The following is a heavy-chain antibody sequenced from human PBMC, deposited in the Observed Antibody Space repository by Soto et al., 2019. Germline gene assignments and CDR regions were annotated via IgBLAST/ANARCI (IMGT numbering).Heavy chain of an antibody. CDR3: ARLLPTYYYYYMDV. CDR1: GGSISSYY. D-gene: IGHD1-26*01. Sequence: SETLSLTCTFSGGSISSYYWSLIRQPPGKGLEWIGYIYYSGSTNYNPSLKSRVTISVDTSKNQFSLKLSSVTAADTAVYYCARLLPTYYYYYMDVWGKGTTVTVSS. CDR2: IYYSGST. V-gene: IGHV4-59*08. J-gene: IGHJ6*03.